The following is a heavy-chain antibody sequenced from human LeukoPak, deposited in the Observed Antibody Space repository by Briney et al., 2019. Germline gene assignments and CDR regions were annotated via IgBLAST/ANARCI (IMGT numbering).Heavy chain of an antibody. Sequence: ASVKVSCKASGYTFTSYYMHWVRQAPGQGLGWMGIINPSGGSTSYAQKFQGRVTMTRDTSTSTVYMELSSLRSEDTAVYYCARDPNTVRGVKKSYGMDVWGQGTTVTVSS. CDR1: GYTFTSYY. D-gene: IGHD3-10*01. J-gene: IGHJ6*02. CDR3: ARDPNTVRGVKKSYGMDV. CDR2: INPSGGST. V-gene: IGHV1-46*01.